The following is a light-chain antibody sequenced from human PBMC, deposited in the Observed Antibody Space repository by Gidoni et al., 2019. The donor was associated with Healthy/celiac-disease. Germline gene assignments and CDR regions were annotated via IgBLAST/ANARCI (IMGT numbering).Light chain of an antibody. Sequence: DIQITQSLSSLSASVGDRVTITCRASQSISSYLNWYQQKPGKAPKLLIYAASSLQSGVPSRFSGSGSGTDFTLTISSLQPEDFATYYCQQSYSTSSLTFXGXTKVEIK. J-gene: IGKJ4*01. CDR3: QQSYSTSSLT. CDR1: QSISSY. V-gene: IGKV1-39*01. CDR2: AAS.